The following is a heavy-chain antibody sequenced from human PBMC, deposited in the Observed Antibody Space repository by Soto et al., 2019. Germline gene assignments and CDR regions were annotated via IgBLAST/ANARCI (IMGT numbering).Heavy chain of an antibody. CDR1: SGSIIRDGYH. Sequence: PSETLSLTCTVSSGSIIRDGYHWSWIRQYPGTGLEWIGFISYRGSTSYNPALWSRAYMSVDTSQNQFSLKLSSVTAADTAVYYCARERAGLPFIDFWGQGTLVTVSS. CDR2: ISYRGST. J-gene: IGHJ4*02. CDR3: ARERAGLPFIDF. D-gene: IGHD4-17*01. V-gene: IGHV4-31*03.